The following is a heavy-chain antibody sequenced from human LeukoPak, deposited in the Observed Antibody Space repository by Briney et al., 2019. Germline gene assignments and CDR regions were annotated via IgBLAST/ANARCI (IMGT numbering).Heavy chain of an antibody. CDR2: IYYSGSS. J-gene: IGHJ5*02. CDR1: GGSISSSY. CDR3: ARLPTSWFDP. V-gene: IGHV4-59*08. Sequence: SETLSLTCTVSGGSISSSYWSWIRQPPGKGLEWIGYIYYSGSSNYNPSLKSRVTMSVDMSKNQFSLKVTSVTAADTAVYYCARLPTSWFDPWGQGTLVTVSS.